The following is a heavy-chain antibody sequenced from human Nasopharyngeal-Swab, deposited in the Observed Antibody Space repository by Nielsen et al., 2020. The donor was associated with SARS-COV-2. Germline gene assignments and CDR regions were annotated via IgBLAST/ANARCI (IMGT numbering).Heavy chain of an antibody. J-gene: IGHJ4*02. CDR2: IIPILGIT. CDR3: VRGYCDRFSCEHGHGFDY. D-gene: IGHD2/OR15-2a*01. V-gene: IGHV1-69*04. CDR1: GGTFSSYA. Sequence: SVKVSCKASGGTFSSYAICWVRQAPGQGLEWMGRIIPILGITNYAQKFQGRITMTTDTSTTTTYMELTSLRSADSAMYYCVRGYCDRFSCEHGHGFDYWGQGTLVTVTS.